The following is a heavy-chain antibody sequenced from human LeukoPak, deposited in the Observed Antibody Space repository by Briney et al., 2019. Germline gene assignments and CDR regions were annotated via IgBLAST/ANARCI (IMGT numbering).Heavy chain of an antibody. J-gene: IGHJ6*03. CDR2: MYHTGST. D-gene: IGHD6-13*01. V-gene: IGHV4-38-2*02. CDR3: ARGRVSSSTWYSTYYYYFYMNV. CDR1: GYSMSSGYY. Sequence: SETLSLTCTVSGYSMSSGYYWGWIRQPPERGLEWIGSMYHTGSTYYNPSLKSRVTISVDTSKNQFYLKLSSVTAADTAVYYCARGRVSSSTWYSTYYYYFYMNVWGKGTTVTVSS.